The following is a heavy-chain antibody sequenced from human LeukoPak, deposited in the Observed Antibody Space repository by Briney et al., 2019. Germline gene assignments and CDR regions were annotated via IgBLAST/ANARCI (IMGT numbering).Heavy chain of an antibody. J-gene: IGHJ4*02. V-gene: IGHV3-23*01. CDR2: ISGSGGST. CDR3: AKGGQEYSVSTTDFDY. Sequence: GESLKISCKGSGYTFSSYAMSWVRQAPGKGLGWVSAISGSGGSTYYADSAKGRFTISRDNSKNTLYLQTNSLRAEDTALYYCAKGGQEYSVSTTDFDYWGQGTLVTVSS. D-gene: IGHD6-6*01. CDR1: GYTFSSYA.